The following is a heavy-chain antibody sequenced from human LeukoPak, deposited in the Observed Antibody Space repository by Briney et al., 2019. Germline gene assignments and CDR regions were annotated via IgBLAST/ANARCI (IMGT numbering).Heavy chain of an antibody. Sequence: SETLSLTCAVSGGSISSDNWWSWIRQPPGKGLEWIGEVLRSGSTNYNPSLKRRVTMSIDKSKNQFSLKVNSVTAADTAVYYCATYYDTSGYRFDYWGQGTLVTVSS. CDR2: VLRSGST. D-gene: IGHD3-22*01. V-gene: IGHV4-4*02. CDR3: ATYYDTSGYRFDY. CDR1: GGSISSDNW. J-gene: IGHJ4*02.